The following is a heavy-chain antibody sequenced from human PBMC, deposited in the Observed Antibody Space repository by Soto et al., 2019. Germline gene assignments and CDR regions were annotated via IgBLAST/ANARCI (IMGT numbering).Heavy chain of an antibody. D-gene: IGHD1-26*01. CDR2: ISGSGGAT. CDR1: GFGLSSYA. Sequence: QPGGSLRLSCAASGFGLSSYAVSWVRQAPGKGLEWVSVISGSGGATYYADSVKGRFTISRDNSKNTLYLQMNSVRAEDTAVYYCAKSTWDDLPPSFWGQGTPVTVSS. J-gene: IGHJ4*02. CDR3: AKSTWDDLPPSF. V-gene: IGHV3-23*01.